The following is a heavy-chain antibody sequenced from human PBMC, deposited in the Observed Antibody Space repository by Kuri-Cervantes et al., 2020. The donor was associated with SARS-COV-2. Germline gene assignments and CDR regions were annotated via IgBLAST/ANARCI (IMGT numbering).Heavy chain of an antibody. Sequence: GESLKISCAASGFTLSSYSMNWVRQAPGKGLEWVSYISSSSSTIYYADSVKGRFTISRDNAKNSLYLQMNSPRAEDTAVYYCARLSNTIEYSSSSELYAFDIWGQGTMVTVSS. CDR3: ARLSNTIEYSSSSELYAFDI. D-gene: IGHD6-6*01. J-gene: IGHJ3*02. CDR1: GFTLSSYS. V-gene: IGHV3-48*01. CDR2: ISSSSSTI.